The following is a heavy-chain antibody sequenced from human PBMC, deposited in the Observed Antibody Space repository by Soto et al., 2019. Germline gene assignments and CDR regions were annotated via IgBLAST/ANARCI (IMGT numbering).Heavy chain of an antibody. CDR2: ISGSSGNA. D-gene: IGHD3-16*01. V-gene: IGHV1-18*01. CDR3: AREMAGLGGEYDY. Sequence: QVQLVQSGAEVKNPGASVKVSCKTSGYTFTKYGVGWVRQAPGQGLEWMGWISGSSGNANYAEKVQGRITLTTDTSTSTAYIELPSLRSEDTAVYYCAREMAGLGGEYDYWGQGTLVTVSS. J-gene: IGHJ4*02. CDR1: GYTFTKYG.